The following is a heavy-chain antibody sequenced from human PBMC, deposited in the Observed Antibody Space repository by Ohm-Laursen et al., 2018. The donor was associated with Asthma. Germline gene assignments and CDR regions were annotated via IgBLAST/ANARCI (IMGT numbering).Heavy chain of an antibody. J-gene: IGHJ4*02. V-gene: IGHV3-33*01. CDR1: GFTFTSYG. CDR3: GREDRETPFDY. CDR2: IWYDRSNK. D-gene: IGHD1-26*01. Sequence: SLTLSCAASGFTFTSYGMHWFRHAPGKGLEWVAVIWYDRSNKYYADSVKGRFTISIDNSKNTLYLQMNSLRAEDTAEYYCGREDRETPFDYWGQGTLVTVSS.